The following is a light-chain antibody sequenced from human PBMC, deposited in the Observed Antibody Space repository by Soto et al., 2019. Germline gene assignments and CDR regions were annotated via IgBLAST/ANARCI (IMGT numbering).Light chain of an antibody. CDR1: SSNIGSNT. CDR3: AAWDDSLNGVV. V-gene: IGLV1-44*01. CDR2: SNN. Sequence: QPVLTQPPSASRTPGQRVTISCSGSSSNIGSNTVNWYQQLPGTAPKLLIYSNNQRPSGVPDRFSGSKSGTSASLAISGLQSEDEADYYCAAWDDSLNGVVFGGGTKLTVL. J-gene: IGLJ2*01.